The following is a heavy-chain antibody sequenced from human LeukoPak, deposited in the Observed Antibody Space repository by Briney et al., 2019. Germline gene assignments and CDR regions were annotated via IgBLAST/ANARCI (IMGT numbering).Heavy chain of an antibody. CDR1: GFTFSNFW. V-gene: IGHV3-74*01. CDR2: INSDGSDT. CDR3: VGGYDPHY. Sequence: PGGSLILSCAASGFTFSNFWMHWVRHAPGKGLVWVSRINSDGSDTSYADSVKGRLTISRDNAKNTLYLQMNSLRAEDTAIYYCVGGYDPHYWGQGTLVTVSS. D-gene: IGHD2-8*02. J-gene: IGHJ4*02.